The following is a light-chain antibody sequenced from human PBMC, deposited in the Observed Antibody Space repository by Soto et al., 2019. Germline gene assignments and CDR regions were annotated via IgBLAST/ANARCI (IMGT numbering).Light chain of an antibody. CDR2: DVS. CDR3: SSDSKHVV. Sequence: QSALTQPASVSGSPGQSITISCTGTSSDVGGYNYVSWYQQHPGKAPKLMIYDVSNRPSGVSNRFSGSKSGNTASLTISGLQAEDEADYYCSSDSKHVVFGGGTKLTVL. CDR1: SSDVGGYNY. V-gene: IGLV2-14*01. J-gene: IGLJ2*01.